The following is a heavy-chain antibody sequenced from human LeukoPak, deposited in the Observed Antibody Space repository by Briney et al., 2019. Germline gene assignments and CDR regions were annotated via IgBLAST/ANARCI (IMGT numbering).Heavy chain of an antibody. CDR3: AKDLSGRKGSFDY. D-gene: IGHD3-10*01. Sequence: GGSLRLSCAASGFTFSRYGMHWVRQAPGKGLEWVALISSDGNNEYYADSVKGRFTISRDSSKNTLFLQMNSLRAEDTAVYYCAKDLSGRKGSFDYWGQGTLVTVSS. V-gene: IGHV3-30*18. J-gene: IGHJ4*02. CDR2: ISSDGNNE. CDR1: GFTFSRYG.